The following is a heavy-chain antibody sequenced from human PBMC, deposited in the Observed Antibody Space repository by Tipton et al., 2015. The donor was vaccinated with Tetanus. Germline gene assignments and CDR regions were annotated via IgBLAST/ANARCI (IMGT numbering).Heavy chain of an antibody. CDR3: ASSLGGGSYYLNY. D-gene: IGHD3-16*01. Sequence: SLRLSCAASGFTFNRHTMNWVRQTPGRGLEWISSINGASTTVYYADSVEGRFTISRDNARQSLFLQMNSLRDGDTAVYYCASSLGGGSYYLNYWGQGTLVTVSS. CDR2: INGASTTV. CDR1: GFTFNRHT. V-gene: IGHV3-48*02. J-gene: IGHJ4*02.